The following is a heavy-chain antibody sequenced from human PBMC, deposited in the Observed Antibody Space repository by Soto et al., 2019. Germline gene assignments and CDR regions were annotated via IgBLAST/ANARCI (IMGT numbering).Heavy chain of an antibody. D-gene: IGHD1-26*01. CDR1: SGSICSGGYY. V-gene: IGHV4-31*03. J-gene: IGHJ4*02. Sequence: SETLSLTCTFSSGSICSGGYYWRWIRQHPGKGLEWIGYIYYSGSTYYNPSLKSRVTISVDTSKNQFSLKLSSLRSEDTAVYYCAAEGSDSGSYYYWGQGTLVTVSS. CDR2: IYYSGST. CDR3: AAEGSDSGSYYY.